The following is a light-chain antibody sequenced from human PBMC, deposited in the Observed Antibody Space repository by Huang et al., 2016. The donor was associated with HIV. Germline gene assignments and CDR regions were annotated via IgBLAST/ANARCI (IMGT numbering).Light chain of an antibody. Sequence: ETVMTQSPVTLSVSPGDRASLSCRSSQIVSSHLAWYQQKPGQAPRLLSYAASTRATGGPARFSGSGAGTEFTLTISTLQSEDSAVYYCQQYNDFRSTFGPGTRVEIK. CDR1: QIVSSH. J-gene: IGKJ3*01. CDR2: AAS. CDR3: QQYNDFRST. V-gene: IGKV3-15*01.